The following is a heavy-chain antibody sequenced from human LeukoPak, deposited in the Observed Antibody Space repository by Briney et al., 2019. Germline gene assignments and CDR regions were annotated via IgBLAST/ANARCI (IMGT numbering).Heavy chain of an antibody. Sequence: GGSLRLSCAASGFSVSNNYMSWVRQAPGKGLEWVSVIYSGGSTFYADSVKGRFTISRDNSKNTLYLQMNSLRAEDTAVYYCASDSYSPEYFQHWGQGTLVTVSP. V-gene: IGHV3-66*01. CDR3: ASDSYSPEYFQH. CDR2: IYSGGST. CDR1: GFSVSNNY. J-gene: IGHJ1*01. D-gene: IGHD2-15*01.